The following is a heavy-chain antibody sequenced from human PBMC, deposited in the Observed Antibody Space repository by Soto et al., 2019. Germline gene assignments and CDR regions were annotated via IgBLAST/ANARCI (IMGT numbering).Heavy chain of an antibody. CDR3: ASDYVGNSEGAFGI. CDR1: VSTVGGYA. V-gene: IGHV1-69*13. CDR2: IIPIFGTA. D-gene: IGHD3-16*01. J-gene: IGHJ3*02. Sequence: VKCWGKVYVSTVGGYAISWVRQAPGQGLEWMGGIIPIFGTANYAQKFQGRVTITADESTSTAYMELSSLRSEDTAVYYCASDYVGNSEGAFGIWGTVSMFPV.